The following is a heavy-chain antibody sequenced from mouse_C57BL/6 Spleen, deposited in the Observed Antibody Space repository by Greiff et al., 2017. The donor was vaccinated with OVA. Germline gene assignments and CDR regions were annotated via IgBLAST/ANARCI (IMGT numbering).Heavy chain of an antibody. J-gene: IGHJ2*01. CDR3: ARCELLNYFDY. Sequence: VQLQQSGAELVKPGSSVTISCKASGYAFSSYWMNWVKQRPGQGLEWIGQIYPGDGDTNYNGKFKGKATLTVDKSSSTAYMQLSSLTSEDSAVYFCARCELLNYFDYWGQGTTLTVSS. CDR2: IYPGDGDT. V-gene: IGHV1-80*01. D-gene: IGHD1-1*01. CDR1: GYAFSSYW.